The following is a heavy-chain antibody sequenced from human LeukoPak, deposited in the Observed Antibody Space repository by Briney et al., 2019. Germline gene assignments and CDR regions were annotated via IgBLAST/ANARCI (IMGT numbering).Heavy chain of an antibody. CDR1: GYSISSGYC. Sequence: SETLSLTCAVSGYSISSGYCWGWIRQPPGKGLEWIGSIYHSGSTYYNPSLKSRVTISVDTSKNQFSLKLSSVTAADTAVYYCAAQIAARPPGWFDPWGQGTLVTVSS. CDR3: AAQIAARPPGWFDP. J-gene: IGHJ5*02. D-gene: IGHD6-6*01. CDR2: IYHSGST. V-gene: IGHV4-38-2*01.